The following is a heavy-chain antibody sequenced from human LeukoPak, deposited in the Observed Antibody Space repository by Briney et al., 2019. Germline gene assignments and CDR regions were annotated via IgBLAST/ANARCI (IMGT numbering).Heavy chain of an antibody. J-gene: IGHJ4*02. CDR3: AKSIYNSGWYDY. CDR2: IWEDGSNI. Sequence: GGSLRLSCAVLELGFRPYGTPWFGQAPGKGLEWVAAIWEDGSNIHYADAVKGRFTISRDNSKNTLYLQMNSLRAEDTALYYCAKSIYNSGWYDYWGQGTLVTVAS. CDR1: ELGFRPYG. D-gene: IGHD6-19*01. V-gene: IGHV3-33*06.